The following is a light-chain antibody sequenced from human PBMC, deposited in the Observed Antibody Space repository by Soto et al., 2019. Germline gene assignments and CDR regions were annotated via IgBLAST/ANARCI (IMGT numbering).Light chain of an antibody. CDR3: QQYGSSGT. Sequence: EIVLTQSPGTLSLSPGERATLSCRASETVAGSYLAWYQQKPGQAPRLLIHGASTRATGIADRFSGSGSGTDFTLTISTLEPEDFAVYYCQQYGSSGTFGQGTKVDI. CDR2: GAS. J-gene: IGKJ1*01. CDR1: ETVAGSY. V-gene: IGKV3-20*01.